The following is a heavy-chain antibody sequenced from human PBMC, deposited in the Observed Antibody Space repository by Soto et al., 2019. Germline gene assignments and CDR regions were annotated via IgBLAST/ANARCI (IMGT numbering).Heavy chain of an antibody. CDR2: IKPDGSIT. CDR1: GFTFSSAW. J-gene: IGHJ4*02. D-gene: IGHD3-3*01. V-gene: IGHV3-74*01. Sequence: EVQLVESGGGLVQPGGSLRVSCAASGFTFSSAWMHWVRQAPGKGLVWVSRIKPDGSITTYADSVKGRFTISHDNAKNTVYLKMNSLRVEDAAIYFYSRDLFGSDEYWGQGTPVTVSS. CDR3: SRDLFGSDEY.